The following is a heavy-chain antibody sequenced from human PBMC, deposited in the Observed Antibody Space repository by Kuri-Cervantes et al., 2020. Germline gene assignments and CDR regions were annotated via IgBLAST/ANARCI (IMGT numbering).Heavy chain of an antibody. CDR2: ISSSSSYI. CDR3: ARLVVASNYYYYGMDV. J-gene: IGHJ6*02. Sequence: LSLTCAASGFTFSSYSMNWVRQAPGKGLVWVSSISSSSSYIYYADSVKGRFTISRDNAKNSLYLQMNSLRAEDTAVYYCARLVVASNYYYYGMDVWGQGTTVTVSS. V-gene: IGHV3-21*01. CDR1: GFTFSSYS. D-gene: IGHD2-15*01.